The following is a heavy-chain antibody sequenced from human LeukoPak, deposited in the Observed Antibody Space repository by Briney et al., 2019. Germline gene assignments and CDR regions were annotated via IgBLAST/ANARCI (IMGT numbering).Heavy chain of an antibody. D-gene: IGHD3-10*01. J-gene: IGHJ4*02. CDR3: ARTLDYYGSGTGSDAFDY. CDR2: ISYDGSNK. V-gene: IGHV3-30-3*01. Sequence: GGSLRLSCAASGFTFSSYAMHWVRQAPGKGLEWVAVISYDGSNKYYADSVKGRFTISRDNSKSTLYLQMNSLRAEDTAVYYCARTLDYYGSGTGSDAFDYWGQGTLVTVSS. CDR1: GFTFSSYA.